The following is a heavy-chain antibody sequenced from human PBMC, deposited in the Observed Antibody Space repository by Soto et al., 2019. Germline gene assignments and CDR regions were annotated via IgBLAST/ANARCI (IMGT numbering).Heavy chain of an antibody. J-gene: IGHJ4*02. D-gene: IGHD2-21*02. CDR3: ALAAYCGGDCYSTIDY. CDR2: IIPILGIA. Sequence: QVQLVQSGAEVKKPGSSVKVSCKASGGTFSSYTISWVRQAPGQGLEWMGRIIPILGIANYAQKFQGRVTITADKSTSTAYMELSSLRSEDTAVYYRALAAYCGGDCYSTIDYWGQGTLVTVSS. V-gene: IGHV1-69*02. CDR1: GGTFSSYT.